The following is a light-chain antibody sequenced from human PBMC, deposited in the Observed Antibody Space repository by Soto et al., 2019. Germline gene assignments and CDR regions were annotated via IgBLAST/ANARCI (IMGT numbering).Light chain of an antibody. CDR2: GAS. J-gene: IGKJ4*01. V-gene: IGKV3-15*01. CDR3: QQYNNWPPLN. Sequence: EIVMTQSPATLSVSPGERATLSCRASQSVSSNLAWYQQKPGKAPRLLIYGASARATGIPARFSGSGSGTEFTLTISSLQSEDFAVYYCQQYNNWPPLNFGGGTKVEIK. CDR1: QSVSSN.